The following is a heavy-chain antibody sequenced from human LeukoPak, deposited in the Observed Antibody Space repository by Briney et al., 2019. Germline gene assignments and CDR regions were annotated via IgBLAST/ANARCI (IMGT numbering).Heavy chain of an antibody. Sequence: PGGSLRLSCAASGFTFSSYAMNWVRQAPGKGLEWVSAISGSGGSTYYADSVKGRFTISRDNSKNTLYLQMNSLRAEDTAVYYCAKGDSYGNDAFDIWGQGTMVTVSS. CDR3: AKGDSYGNDAFDI. V-gene: IGHV3-23*01. D-gene: IGHD5-18*01. CDR1: GFTFSSYA. J-gene: IGHJ3*02. CDR2: ISGSGGST.